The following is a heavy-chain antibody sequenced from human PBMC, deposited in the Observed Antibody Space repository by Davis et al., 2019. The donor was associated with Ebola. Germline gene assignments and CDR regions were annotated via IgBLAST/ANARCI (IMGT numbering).Heavy chain of an antibody. CDR1: GFTFSSYR. V-gene: IGHV3-7*03. CDR2: INQDDSDK. CDR3: ARVLSGTSYNFMDV. D-gene: IGHD2-2*01. J-gene: IGHJ6*03. Sequence: PGGSLRLSCAASGFTFSSYRMSWVRQAPGKGLEWVANINQDDSDKYYVDSVKGRFTIARDNAKNSLCLQMNSLRAEDTAVYDCARVLSGTSYNFMDVWGKGTTVTVAS.